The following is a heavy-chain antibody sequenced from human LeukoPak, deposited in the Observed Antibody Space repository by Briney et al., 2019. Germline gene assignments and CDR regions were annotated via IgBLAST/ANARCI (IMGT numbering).Heavy chain of an antibody. CDR1: GYTFTSYY. CDR2: INPSGGST. V-gene: IGHV1-46*01. CDR3: ARTRGYYYDSSGYYYPNDTRYYYYYYMGV. D-gene: IGHD3-22*01. J-gene: IGHJ6*03. Sequence: GASVKVSCKASGYTFTSYYMHWVRQAPGQGLEWMGIINPSGGSTSYAQKFQGRVTMTRDTSTSTVYMELSSLRSEDTAVYYCARTRGYYYDSSGYYYPNDTRYYYYYYMGVWGKGTTVTVSS.